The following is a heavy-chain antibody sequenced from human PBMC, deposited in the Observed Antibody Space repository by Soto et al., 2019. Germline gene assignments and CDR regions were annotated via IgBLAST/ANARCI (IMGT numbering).Heavy chain of an antibody. Sequence: SETLSLTCAVSGGSISSSNWWSWVRQPPGKGLEWIGDIYYSGSTYYNPSLKSRVTISVDTSKNQFSLKVSSVTAADTAVYYCARHADVATNMDLAYLKSRGEGTLVTVSS. V-gene: IGHV4-4*02. CDR2: IYYSGST. CDR1: GGSISSSNW. J-gene: IGHJ4*02. D-gene: IGHD5-12*01. CDR3: ARHADVATNMDLAYLKS.